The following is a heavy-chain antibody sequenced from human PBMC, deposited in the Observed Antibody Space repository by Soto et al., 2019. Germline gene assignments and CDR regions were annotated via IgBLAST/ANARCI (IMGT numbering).Heavy chain of an antibody. CDR1: GGSTSSDNY. D-gene: IGHD3-16*01. CDR2: IYYSGNT. V-gene: IGHV4-30-4*01. CDR3: AREGGESSDGLYYFDS. J-gene: IGHJ4*02. Sequence: TASETLSLTCTVSGGSTSSDNYWSWIRQPPGKGLEWIGHIYYSGNTDYNPSLKSRLAISIDTSKNQFSLKLSSVTAADTAVYFCAREGGESSDGLYYFDSWGQGSLVTVSS.